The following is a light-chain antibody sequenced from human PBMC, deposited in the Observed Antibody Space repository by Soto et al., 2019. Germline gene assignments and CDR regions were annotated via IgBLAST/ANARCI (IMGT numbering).Light chain of an antibody. Sequence: IHMRHSPATLSASVLYRVTITFLSIQSISIWLSWYHQKPGKAPKLLIYDSSTLQSGVPSRFIASGSGTEFALTISGLQPDDFAVYYCQQYNRYAVTFGRGTKVDIK. J-gene: IGKJ1*01. CDR1: QSISIW. CDR3: QQYNRYAVT. CDR2: DSS. V-gene: IGKV1-5*01.